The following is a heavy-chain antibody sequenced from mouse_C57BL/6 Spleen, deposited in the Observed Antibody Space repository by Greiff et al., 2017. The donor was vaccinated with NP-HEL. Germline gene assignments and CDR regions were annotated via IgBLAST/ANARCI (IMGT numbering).Heavy chain of an antibody. V-gene: IGHV1-83*01. D-gene: IGHD2-1*01. Sequence: VQLQQSGPELVKPGASVKMSCKASGYTFTDYYMHWVKQKPGKGLEWIGEIYPGSGNNYYNEKFKGKATLTADPSSSTAYMQLSSLTSEDSAVYVCARRDYGNYDYWYFDVWGTGTTVTVSS. CDR2: YPGSGNNY. CDR3: RRDYGNYDYWYFDV. CDR1: YTFTDYYM. J-gene: IGHJ1*03.